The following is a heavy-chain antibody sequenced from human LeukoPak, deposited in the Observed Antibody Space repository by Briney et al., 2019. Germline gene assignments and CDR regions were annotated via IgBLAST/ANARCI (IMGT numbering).Heavy chain of an antibody. J-gene: IGHJ5*02. CDR1: GGSIGSYS. V-gene: IGHV4-59*01. D-gene: IGHD2-15*01. Sequence: NTSETLSLTCTVSGGSIGSYSWSWIRQPPGKGLEWIGYIHYSGSTNYNPSLKSRVTISVDTSKNQFSLKLSSVTAADTAVYYCARGASSEVVGNWFDPWGQGTLVTVSS. CDR3: ARGASSEVVGNWFDP. CDR2: IHYSGST.